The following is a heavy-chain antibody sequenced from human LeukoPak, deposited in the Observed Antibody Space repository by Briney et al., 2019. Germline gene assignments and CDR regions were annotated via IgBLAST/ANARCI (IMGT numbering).Heavy chain of an antibody. D-gene: IGHD3-10*01. J-gene: IGHJ6*03. CDR1: GYTFTSYD. CDR3: ARGGGITMVRGVPVRYYYMDV. CDR2: MNPNSGNT. V-gene: IGHV1-8*03. Sequence: ASVKVSCKASGYTFTSYDINWVRQATGQGLEWMGWMNPNSGNTGYAQKFQGRVTITRNTSISTAYMELSSLRSEDTAVYYCARGGGITMVRGVPVRYYYMDVWGKGTTVTISS.